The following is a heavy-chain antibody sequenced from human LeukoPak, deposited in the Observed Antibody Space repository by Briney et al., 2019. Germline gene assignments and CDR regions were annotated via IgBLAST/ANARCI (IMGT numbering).Heavy chain of an antibody. J-gene: IGHJ4*02. CDR3: ARDQYSSGWYGGNYFDY. CDR1: GFTFSSYA. CDR2: ISYDGSNK. Sequence: GGSLRLSCAASGFTFSSYAMHWVRQAPGKGLEWVAVISYDGSNKYYADSVKGRFTISRDNSKNTLYLQMNSLRAEDTAVYYCARDQYSSGWYGGNYFDYWGQGTLVTVSS. V-gene: IGHV3-30-3*01. D-gene: IGHD6-19*01.